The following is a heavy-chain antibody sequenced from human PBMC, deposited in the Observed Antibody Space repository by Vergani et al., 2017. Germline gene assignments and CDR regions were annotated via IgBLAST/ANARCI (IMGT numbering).Heavy chain of an antibody. J-gene: IGHJ4*02. V-gene: IGHV3-23*04. CDR2: ISGSGGST. CDR3: TKGSRGYTGYFFYY. CDR1: GFTFSSYA. D-gene: IGHD5-12*01. Sequence: EVDLVESGGGLAQPGGSLRLSCEASGFTFSSYAMSWVRQAPGKGLEWVSAISGSGGSTYYADSVKGRFTISRDNSKNTLHLQMNSLRADDTAVYYCTKGSRGYTGYFFYYWGQGTLATVSS.